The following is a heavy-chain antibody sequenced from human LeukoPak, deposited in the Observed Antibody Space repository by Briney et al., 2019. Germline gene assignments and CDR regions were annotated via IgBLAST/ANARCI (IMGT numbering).Heavy chain of an antibody. Sequence: ASVKVSCEASGYTFTSYGISWVRQAPGQGLAWMGWISAYNGNTNYAQKLQGRVTMTTDTSTSTAYMELRSLRSDDTAVYYCARDVAKYYDFWSGPYYYGMDVWGQGTTVTVSS. CDR3: ARDVAKYYDFWSGPYYYGMDV. CDR1: GYTFTSYG. CDR2: ISAYNGNT. V-gene: IGHV1-18*01. D-gene: IGHD3-3*01. J-gene: IGHJ6*02.